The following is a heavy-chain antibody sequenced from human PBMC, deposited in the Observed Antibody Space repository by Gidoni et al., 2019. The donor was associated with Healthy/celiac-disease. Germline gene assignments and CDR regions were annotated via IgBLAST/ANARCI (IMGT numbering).Heavy chain of an antibody. CDR3: AREVDDAFDI. Sequence: EVQLVESGGGLVKPGGSLSLSCAASGFTFSSYSMNWVRQAPGKGLEWVSSISSSSSYIYYADSVKGRFTISRDNAKNSLYLQMNSLRAEDTAVYYCAREVDDAFDIWGQGTMVTVSS. J-gene: IGHJ3*02. CDR2: ISSSSSYI. V-gene: IGHV3-21*01. CDR1: GFTFSSYS. D-gene: IGHD1-26*01.